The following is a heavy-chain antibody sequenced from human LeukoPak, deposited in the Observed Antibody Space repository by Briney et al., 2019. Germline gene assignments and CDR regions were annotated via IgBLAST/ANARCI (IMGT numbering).Heavy chain of an antibody. D-gene: IGHD6-19*01. Sequence: SETLSLTCTVSGGSISPYYWTWIRQPPGKGLEWIGYIYYTGSTNYNPSLKSRVTISLDTSKNQFSLKLASMTAADTAVYYCARPLRTIWLVTTEDAFDIWGQGTMVTVSS. CDR3: ARPLRTIWLVTTEDAFDI. CDR1: GGSISPYY. CDR2: IYYTGST. J-gene: IGHJ3*02. V-gene: IGHV4-59*01.